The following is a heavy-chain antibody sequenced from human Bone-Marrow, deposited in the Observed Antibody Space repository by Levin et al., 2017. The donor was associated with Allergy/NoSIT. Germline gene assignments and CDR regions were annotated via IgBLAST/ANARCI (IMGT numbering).Heavy chain of an antibody. Sequence: AGGSLRLSCAASGFTFSSYDMHWVRQATGKGLEWVSAIGTAGDTYYPGSVKGRFTISRENAKNSLYLQMNSLRAGDTAVYYCARLGAERSGLGGADWYFDLWGRGTLVTVSS. V-gene: IGHV3-13*01. CDR1: GFTFSSYD. CDR3: ARLGAERSGLGGADWYFDL. J-gene: IGHJ2*01. CDR2: IGTAGDT. D-gene: IGHD3-10*01.